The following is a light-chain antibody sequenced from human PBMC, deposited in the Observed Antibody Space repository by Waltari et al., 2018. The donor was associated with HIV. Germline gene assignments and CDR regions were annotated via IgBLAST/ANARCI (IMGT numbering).Light chain of an antibody. CDR2: EVS. CDR1: ETILQSDGKTY. J-gene: IGKJ4*01. CDR3: MQSAQFPVT. V-gene: IGKV2D-29*01. Sequence: EIVMTQSPPSLSVAPGQAASISCKSSETILQSDGKTYFYWYVQKTGQPPRLLLYEVSNRFAGVPDRFSGSGSGTDFTLIMSRVEAEDVGVYYCMQSAQFPVTFGGGTKVEIK.